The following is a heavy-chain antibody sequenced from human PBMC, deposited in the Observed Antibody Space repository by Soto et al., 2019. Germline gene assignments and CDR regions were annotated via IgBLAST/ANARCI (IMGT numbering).Heavy chain of an antibody. D-gene: IGHD6-13*01. V-gene: IGHV4-61*08. CDR2: IYYSGST. Sequence: SETLSLTCSVSGGSISSGGYYWSWIRQPPGKGLEWIGYIYYSGSTNYNPPLKSRVTISVDTSKNQFSLKLSSVTAADTAVYYCALAAAGTGLFDYWGQGTLVTVSS. J-gene: IGHJ4*02. CDR3: ALAAAGTGLFDY. CDR1: GGSISSGGYY.